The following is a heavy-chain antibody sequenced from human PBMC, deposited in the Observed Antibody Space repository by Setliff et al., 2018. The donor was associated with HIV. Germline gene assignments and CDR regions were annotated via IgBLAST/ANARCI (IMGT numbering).Heavy chain of an antibody. D-gene: IGHD6-19*01. V-gene: IGHV1-18*01. Sequence: GASVKVSCKASGYTFTSHGISWVRQAPGQGLEWMGWISAYNGNTNYAQKLQGRVTMTTDTSTSTAYMELRNLRSEDTAVYYCARRSRIAVAGRGYFDYWGQGTLVTVSS. CDR2: ISAYNGNT. J-gene: IGHJ4*02. CDR1: GYTFTSHG. CDR3: ARRSRIAVAGRGYFDY.